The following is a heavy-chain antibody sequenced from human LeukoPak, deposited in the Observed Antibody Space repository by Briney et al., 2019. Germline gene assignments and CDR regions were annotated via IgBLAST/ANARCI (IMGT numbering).Heavy chain of an antibody. CDR1: GGSISSYY. V-gene: IGHV4-59*08. CDR2: IYYSGST. CDR3: ARHSPLAAAGLYYFDY. D-gene: IGHD6-13*01. Sequence: SETLSLTCTVSGGSISSYYWSWIRQPPGKGLEWIGYIYYSGSTNYNPSLKSRVTISVDTSKNQFSLKLSSVTAADTAVYYCARHSPLAAAGLYYFDYWGQGTLVTVSS. J-gene: IGHJ4*02.